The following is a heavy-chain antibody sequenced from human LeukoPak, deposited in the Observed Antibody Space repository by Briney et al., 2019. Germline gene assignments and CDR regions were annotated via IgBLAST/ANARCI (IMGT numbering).Heavy chain of an antibody. Sequence: GGSLRLSCAASGFTFSSYSMNWVRQAPGKGLEWVSSISSSSYIYYADSVKSRFTISRDNAKNSLYLQMNSLRAEDTAVYYCARVGTFDAFDIWGQGTMVTVSS. CDR3: ARVGTFDAFDI. V-gene: IGHV3-21*01. CDR1: GFTFSSYS. J-gene: IGHJ3*02. D-gene: IGHD6-13*01. CDR2: ISSSSYI.